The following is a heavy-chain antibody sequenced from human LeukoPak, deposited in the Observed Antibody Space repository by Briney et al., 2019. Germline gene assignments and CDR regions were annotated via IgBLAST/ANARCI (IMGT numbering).Heavy chain of an antibody. CDR1: GFTFSDYY. J-gene: IGHJ3*02. Sequence: GGSLRLSCAASGFTFSDYYMSWVRQAPGKGLEWVSYISSSGSTIYYADSVKGRFTISRENAKKSLYLQMNRLRDEDTAVYYCARAPTKPRAGAFDIWGQGTMVTVSS. D-gene: IGHD2-2*01. CDR2: ISSSGSTI. V-gene: IGHV3-11*04. CDR3: ARAPTKPRAGAFDI.